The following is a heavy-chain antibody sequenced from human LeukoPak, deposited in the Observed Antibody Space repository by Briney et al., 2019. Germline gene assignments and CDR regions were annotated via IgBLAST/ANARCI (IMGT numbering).Heavy chain of an antibody. CDR3: AKDTGWELPESDHYYYYGMDV. J-gene: IGHJ6*02. D-gene: IGHD1-26*01. Sequence: GGSLRLSCAASGFTFSSYGMHWVRQAPGKGLEWVAVISYDGSNKYYADSVKGRFTISRDNSKNTLYLQMNSLRAEDTAVYYCAKDTGWELPESDHYYYYGMDVWGQGTTVTVSS. CDR2: ISYDGSNK. V-gene: IGHV3-30*18. CDR1: GFTFSSYG.